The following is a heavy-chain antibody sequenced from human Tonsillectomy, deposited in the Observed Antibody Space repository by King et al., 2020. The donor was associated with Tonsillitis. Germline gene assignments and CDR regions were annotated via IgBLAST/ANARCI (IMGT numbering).Heavy chain of an antibody. Sequence: QLVQSGAEVKKPGASVKVSCKASGYTFTGYYMHWVRQAPGQGLEWMGWINPNSGGTKYAQKLQGRVTMTRDTSISTAYMELSRLRSDDTAVYYCARGAERDFDYWGQGTLVTVSS. CDR3: ARGAERDFDY. CDR2: INPNSGGT. CDR1: GYTFTGYY. J-gene: IGHJ4*02. V-gene: IGHV1-2*02.